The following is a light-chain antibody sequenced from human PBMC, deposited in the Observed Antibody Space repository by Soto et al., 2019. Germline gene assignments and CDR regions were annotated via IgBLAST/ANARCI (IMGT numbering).Light chain of an antibody. J-gene: IGLJ7*01. V-gene: IGLV1-40*01. CDR1: SSNFGARYD. Sequence: QPVLTQPPSVSGAPGQRVTLSCTGSSSNFGARYDVHWYQHIPGKAPKLIIFGNTNRPSGVPDRFSGSRSGTSASLVIAGLQPEDEAHYYCQSYDTRLGAELFGRGTQLTVL. CDR3: QSYDTRLGAEL. CDR2: GNT.